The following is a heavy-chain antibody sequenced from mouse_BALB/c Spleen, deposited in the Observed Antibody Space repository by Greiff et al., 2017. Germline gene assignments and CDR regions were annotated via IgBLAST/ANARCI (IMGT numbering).Heavy chain of an antibody. CDR2: INPSTGYT. CDR1: GYTFTSYW. Sequence: QVQLQQSGAELAKPGASVKMSCKASGYTFTSYWMHWVKQRPGQGLEWIGYINPSTGYTEYNQKFKDKATLTADKSSSTAYMQLSSLTSEDSAVYYCAREIYYDGYAMDYWGQGTSVTVSS. D-gene: IGHD2-4*01. V-gene: IGHV1-7*01. CDR3: AREIYYDGYAMDY. J-gene: IGHJ4*01.